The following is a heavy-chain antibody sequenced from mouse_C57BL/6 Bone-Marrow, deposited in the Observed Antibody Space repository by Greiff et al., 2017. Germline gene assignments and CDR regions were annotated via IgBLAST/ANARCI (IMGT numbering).Heavy chain of an antibody. Sequence: VQLQQSGPELVKPGASVKISCKASGYSFTGYYMNWVKQSPGKSLEWIGEINPSTGGTTYNQKFKAKATLTVDKSSSTAYMQLKSLTSEDSAVYYCAITGGYFDVWGTGTTVTVSS. V-gene: IGHV1-42*01. CDR2: INPSTGGT. CDR1: GYSFTGYY. D-gene: IGHD4-1*01. J-gene: IGHJ1*03. CDR3: AITGGYFDV.